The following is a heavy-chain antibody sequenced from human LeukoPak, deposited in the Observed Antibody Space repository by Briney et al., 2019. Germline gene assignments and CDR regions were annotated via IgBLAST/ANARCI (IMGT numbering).Heavy chain of an antibody. V-gene: IGHV3-53*01. J-gene: IGHJ3*02. D-gene: IGHD1-26*01. Sequence: GGSLRLSCAASGFTVSSNYMSWVRQAPGKGLEWVSEIYSDGSTYYAASVKGRFSISRDNSKNTVYLQMNSLRAEDTAVYYCARELREHGVFDIWGQGTVVTVSS. CDR1: GFTVSSNY. CDR2: IYSDGST. CDR3: ARELREHGVFDI.